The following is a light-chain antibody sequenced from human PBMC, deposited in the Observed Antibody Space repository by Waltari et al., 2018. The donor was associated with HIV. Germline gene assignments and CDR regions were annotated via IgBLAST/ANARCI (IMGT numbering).Light chain of an antibody. CDR2: DES. CDR1: SVGSKS. CDR3: QVCVDNSVI. V-gene: IGLV3-21*02. Sequence: SYVLTQPPSVSVAPGQTARITCGGNSVGSKSVHWYQQKSGQAPVLVVYDESDRPSGIPERFSGSNSGNTATLTISRVEDGDEADYYCQVCVDNSVIFAGGTRLTVL. J-gene: IGLJ2*01.